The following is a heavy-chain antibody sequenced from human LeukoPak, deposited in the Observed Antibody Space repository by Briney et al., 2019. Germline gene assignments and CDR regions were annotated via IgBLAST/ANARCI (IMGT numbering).Heavy chain of an antibody. V-gene: IGHV4-30-2*01. CDR1: GDSISSGAYS. J-gene: IGHJ5*02. D-gene: IGHD3-10*01. CDR2: IFHTGST. Sequence: SETLSLTCVVSGDSISSGAYSWSWVRQPPGKGLEWIGYIFHTGSTFYNPSLKSRVTISVDNSKNQFSLRLSSVTAAHTAVYYCARELWFATAPGAWLDPWGQGTLVTVSS. CDR3: ARELWFATAPGAWLDP.